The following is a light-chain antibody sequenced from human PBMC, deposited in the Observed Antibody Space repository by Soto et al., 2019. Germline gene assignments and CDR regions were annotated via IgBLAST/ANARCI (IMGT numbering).Light chain of an antibody. V-gene: IGLV2-23*01. J-gene: IGLJ1*01. CDR3: CSYAGSDTYV. CDR1: SRDGGNYNV. Sequence: QSALTPPASVSESPGQSITISYTGSSRDGGNYNVDSWYQHHPGRAPKVLIYEGTKRPSGVSNRCSGSTSGNVASLTISGLQAEDEANYCCCSYAGSDTYVLGTGTKVTVL. CDR2: EGT.